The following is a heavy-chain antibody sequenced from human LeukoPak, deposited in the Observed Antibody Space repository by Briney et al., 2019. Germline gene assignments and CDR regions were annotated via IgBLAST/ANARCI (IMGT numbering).Heavy chain of an antibody. Sequence: PGGSLRLSCAASGFTFSTYWMNWFRQTPGKGLEWVAKIKADGGEKDHVASVKGRFTISRDNAKNSLYLQMNSLRAEDTAVYYCARDRRRDGYNFVDYWGQGTLVTVSS. CDR3: ARDRRRDGYNFVDY. J-gene: IGHJ4*02. D-gene: IGHD5-24*01. V-gene: IGHV3-7*01. CDR1: GFTFSTYW. CDR2: IKADGGEK.